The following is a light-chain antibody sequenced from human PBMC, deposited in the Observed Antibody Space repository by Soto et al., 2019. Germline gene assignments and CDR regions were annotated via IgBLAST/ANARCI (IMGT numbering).Light chain of an antibody. CDR2: EVS. CDR3: SSYGGYNNVI. J-gene: IGLJ2*01. V-gene: IGLV2-8*01. CDR1: SSDVGGYNY. Sequence: QSALTQPPSASGSPGQSVTISCTGTSSDVGGYNYVSWYQQHPDKAPKLIIYEVSKRPSGVPDRFSGSKSGNTASLTVSGLQAEAEADYYCSSYGGYNNVIFGGGTKLTV.